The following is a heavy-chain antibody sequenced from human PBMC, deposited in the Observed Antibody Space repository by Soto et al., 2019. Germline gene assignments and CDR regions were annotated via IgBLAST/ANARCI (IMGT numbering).Heavy chain of an antibody. J-gene: IGHJ4*02. D-gene: IGHD3-10*01. CDR1: GYTFTSYG. CDR2: ISAYNGNT. Sequence: QVQLVQSGAEVKKPGASVKVSCKASGYTFTSYGISWVRQAPGQGLEWMGWISAYNGNTNYAQKLQGRVTMTTDTSTSTAXXXLXXLRSDDTAVYYCXXDPGTRSDYWGQGTLVTVSS. V-gene: IGHV1-18*01. CDR3: XXDPGTRSDY.